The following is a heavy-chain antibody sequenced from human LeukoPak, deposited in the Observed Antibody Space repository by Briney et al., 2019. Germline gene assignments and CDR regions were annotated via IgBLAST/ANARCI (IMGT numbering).Heavy chain of an antibody. Sequence: PSETLSLTCVVYGGSLSGSYWSWIRQPPGKGLEWIGEINHSGSANYNPSLKSRVTISVDTSKNQFSLKLSSVTAADTAVYYCARARGIVVVGYGMDVWGQGTTVTVSS. CDR3: ARARGIVVVGYGMDV. D-gene: IGHD2-15*01. CDR1: GGSLSGSY. V-gene: IGHV4-34*01. CDR2: INHSGSA. J-gene: IGHJ6*02.